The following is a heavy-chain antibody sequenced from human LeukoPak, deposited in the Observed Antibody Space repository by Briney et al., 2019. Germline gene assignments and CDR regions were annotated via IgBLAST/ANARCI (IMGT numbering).Heavy chain of an antibody. Sequence: GGSLRLSCAAPGFTFSSYGMHWVRQAPGKGLEWVAFIRYDGSNKYYADSVKGRFTISRDNSKNTLYLQMNSLRAEDTAVYYCAKVGPLAFYYMDVWGKGTTVTVSS. CDR3: AKVGPLAFYYMDV. D-gene: IGHD3-10*01. V-gene: IGHV3-30*02. CDR2: IRYDGSNK. CDR1: GFTFSSYG. J-gene: IGHJ6*03.